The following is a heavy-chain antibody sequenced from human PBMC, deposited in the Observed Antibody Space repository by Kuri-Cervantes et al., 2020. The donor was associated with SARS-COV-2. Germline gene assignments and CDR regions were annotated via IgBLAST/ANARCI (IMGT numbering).Heavy chain of an antibody. Sequence: GESLKISCAASGFTFSSYEMNWVRQAPGKGLEWVSYISSSGSTIYYADSVKGRFTISRDNAKNSLYLQMNSLRAEDTAVYYCARPTYGDYGEQDAFDIWGQGTMVTVSS. CDR1: GFTFSSYE. CDR2: ISSSGSTI. V-gene: IGHV3-48*03. D-gene: IGHD4-17*01. CDR3: ARPTYGDYGEQDAFDI. J-gene: IGHJ3*02.